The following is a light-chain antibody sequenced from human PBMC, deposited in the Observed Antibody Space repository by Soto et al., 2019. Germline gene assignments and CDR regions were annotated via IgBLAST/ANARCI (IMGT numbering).Light chain of an antibody. CDR1: SSNIGAGYD. J-gene: IGLJ2*01. CDR2: PNS. CDR3: HSYDSSLSGSV. V-gene: IGLV1-40*01. Sequence: QSVLTQPPSVSGAPGQRVTISCTGSSSNIGAGYDVHWYQQLPGTAPKLLIYPNSNRPSGVPDRFSGSKSGTSASLAITGXXXXXXXDXYCHSYDSSLSGSVFGGGTKLTVL.